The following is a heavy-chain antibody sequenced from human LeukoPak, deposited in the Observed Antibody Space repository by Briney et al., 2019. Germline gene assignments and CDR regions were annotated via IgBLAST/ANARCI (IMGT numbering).Heavy chain of an antibody. Sequence: SETLSLTCTVSGGSVSSGSYYWSWIRQPPGKGLEWIGYIYYSGSTYYNPSLKSRVTISVDTSKNQFSLKLSSVTAADTAVYYCAREPVYYYDSSGYYPPVGYWGQGTLVTVSS. CDR2: IYYSGST. V-gene: IGHV4-30-4*08. CDR3: AREPVYYYDSSGYYPPVGY. D-gene: IGHD3-22*01. CDR1: GGSVSSGSYY. J-gene: IGHJ4*02.